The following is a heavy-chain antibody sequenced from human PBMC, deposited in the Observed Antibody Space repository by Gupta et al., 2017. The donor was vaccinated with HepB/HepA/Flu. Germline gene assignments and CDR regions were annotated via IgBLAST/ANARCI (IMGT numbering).Heavy chain of an antibody. Sequence: QVQLQQWGAGLLKPSETLSLTCAVYGGSFSGYYWSWIRQPPGKGLEWIGEINHSGSTNYNPSLKSRVTISVDTSNNQFSLKLSSVTAADTAVYYCARGKNYYDSSGFDYWGQGTLVTVSS. CDR2: INHSGST. V-gene: IGHV4-34*01. CDR3: ARGKNYYDSSGFDY. D-gene: IGHD3-22*01. CDR1: GGSFSGYY. J-gene: IGHJ4*02.